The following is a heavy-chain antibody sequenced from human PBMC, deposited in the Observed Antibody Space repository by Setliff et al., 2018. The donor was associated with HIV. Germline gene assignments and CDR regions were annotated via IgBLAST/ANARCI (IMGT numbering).Heavy chain of an antibody. CDR2: INASGGGT. J-gene: IGHJ4*02. V-gene: IGHV1-46*01. CDR3: ARSGAGTLI. D-gene: IGHD1-1*01. Sequence: ASVKVSCKASGHHLTTYYMHWVRQAPGQGLEWMGTINASGGGTNYAQKLQGRVTMTTDTSTSTAYMELRSLRSDDTAVYYCARSGAGTLIWGQGTLVTVSS. CDR1: GHHLTTYY.